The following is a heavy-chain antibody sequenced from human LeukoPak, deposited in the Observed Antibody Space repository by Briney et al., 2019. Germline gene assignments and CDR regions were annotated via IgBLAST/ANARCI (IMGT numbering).Heavy chain of an antibody. V-gene: IGHV1-18*01. Sequence: SVRVSCKASGYTFTNYGISWVRQAPGQGLEWMGWISAYNGNINYAQELQGRVTVPTDTSTSTAYMELRSLRSDDTAVYYCARPGAQRDDRRAFDIWGQGTMVTVSS. J-gene: IGHJ3*02. D-gene: IGHD3-22*01. CDR2: ISAYNGNI. CDR3: ARPGAQRDDRRAFDI. CDR1: GYTFTNYG.